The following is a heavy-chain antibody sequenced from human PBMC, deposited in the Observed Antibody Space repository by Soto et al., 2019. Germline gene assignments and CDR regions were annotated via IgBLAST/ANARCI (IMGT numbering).Heavy chain of an antibody. CDR2: IYWDDDA. J-gene: IGHJ4*02. CDR3: AHLLGGCSNIGCSPLRFDY. V-gene: IGHV2-5*02. CDR1: DFSLTTSGVG. D-gene: IGHD2-2*01. Sequence: SGPTLVKPTQTLTLTCTFSDFSLTTSGVGVGWIRQPPGGALEWLALIYWDDDAHYSPSLKSRLTITKDTSKSHVILTLTNMDPVETATYYCAHLLGGCSNIGCSPLRFDYWGQGTLVTVSS.